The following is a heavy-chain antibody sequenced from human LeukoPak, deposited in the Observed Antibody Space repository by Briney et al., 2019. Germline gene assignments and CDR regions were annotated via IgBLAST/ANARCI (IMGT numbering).Heavy chain of an antibody. CDR1: GGSISSSSYY. V-gene: IGHV4-39*07. CDR3: ARDFNTYGSGYFDY. D-gene: IGHD5-18*01. Sequence: SETLSLTCTVPGGSISSSSYYWGWIRQPPGKGLEWIGSIYYSGSTYYNPSLKSRVTISVDTSKNRFSLKLSSVTAADTAVYYCARDFNTYGSGYFDYWGQGTLVTVSS. CDR2: IYYSGST. J-gene: IGHJ4*02.